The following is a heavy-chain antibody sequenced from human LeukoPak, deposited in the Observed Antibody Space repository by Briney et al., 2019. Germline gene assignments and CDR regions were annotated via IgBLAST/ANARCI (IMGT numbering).Heavy chain of an antibody. V-gene: IGHV4-59*01. CDR3: AGGTYYYYMDV. D-gene: IGHD1/OR15-1a*01. Sequence: SETLSLTCTVSGVSIRGYYWTWIRQPPGQGLEWIGFIHYSGGTDYNPSLRSRVTVSLDTSKNQSSLSLRSMGAADTATYYCAGGTYYYYMDVWGRGTTVTVSS. J-gene: IGHJ6*03. CDR2: IHYSGGT. CDR1: GVSIRGYY.